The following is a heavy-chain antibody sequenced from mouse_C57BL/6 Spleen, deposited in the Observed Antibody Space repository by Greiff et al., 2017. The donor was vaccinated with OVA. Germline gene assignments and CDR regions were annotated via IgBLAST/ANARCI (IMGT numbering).Heavy chain of an antibody. CDR2: IDPSDSYT. Sequence: VQLQQPGAELVKPGASVKLSCKASGYTFTSYWMQWVKQRPGQGLEWIGEIDPSDSYTNYNQKFKGKATLTVDTSSSTAYMQLSSLTSEDSAVYCCASAYYYGRSYGYFDVWGTGTTVTVSS. CDR1: GYTFTSYW. CDR3: ASAYYYGRSYGYFDV. D-gene: IGHD1-1*01. V-gene: IGHV1-50*01. J-gene: IGHJ1*03.